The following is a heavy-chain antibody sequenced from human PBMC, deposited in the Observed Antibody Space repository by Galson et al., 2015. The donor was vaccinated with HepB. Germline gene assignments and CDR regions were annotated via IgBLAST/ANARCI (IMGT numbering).Heavy chain of an antibody. D-gene: IGHD6-13*01. CDR3: TRLRSSWDRAFDI. J-gene: IGHJ3*02. CDR2: IRSKANSYAT. Sequence: SLRLSCAASGFTFSGSAMHWVRQASGKGLEWVGRIRSKANSYATAYAASVKGRFTISRDDSKNTAYLQMNSLKTEDTAVYYCTRLRSSWDRAFDIWGQGTMVTVSP. V-gene: IGHV3-73*01. CDR1: GFTFSGSA.